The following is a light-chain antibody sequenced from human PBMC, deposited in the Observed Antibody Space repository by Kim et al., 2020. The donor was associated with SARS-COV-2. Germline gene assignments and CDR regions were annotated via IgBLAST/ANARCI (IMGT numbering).Light chain of an antibody. CDR2: DAS. J-gene: IGKJ1*01. V-gene: IGKV1-5*01. CDR3: QQYGSYSRT. CDR1: QSISGW. Sequence: ESVGDRVTITCRASQSISGWLAWYQQKPGKAPNLLIFDASILVSGVPSRFSGSGSGTEFTLTISSLQPDDFATYHCQQYGSYSRTFGQGTKVDIK.